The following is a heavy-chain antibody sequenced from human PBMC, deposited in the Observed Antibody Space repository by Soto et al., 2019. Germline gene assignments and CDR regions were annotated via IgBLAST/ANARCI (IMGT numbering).Heavy chain of an antibody. CDR1: GFTFSTSW. Sequence: GGSLRLSCAASGFTFSTSWMSWVRQAPGKGLEWVAIIEQDGSGKYYVDSVKGRFTISRDNAKNSLYLQMNSLRAEDMAVYYCARAVFRGPFDYWGQGTLVTVSS. J-gene: IGHJ4*02. CDR2: IEQDGSGK. V-gene: IGHV3-7*04. CDR3: ARAVFRGPFDY.